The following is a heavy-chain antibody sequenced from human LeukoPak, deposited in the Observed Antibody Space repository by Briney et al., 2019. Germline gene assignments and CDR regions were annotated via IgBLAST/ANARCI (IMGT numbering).Heavy chain of an antibody. V-gene: IGHV3-73*01. CDR1: GFTFSGSP. J-gene: IGHJ4*02. CDR2: IRSKADNYAT. CDR3: TQSNY. Sequence: GGSLRLSCAASGFTFSGSPILWVRQASGKELEWVGRIRSKADNYATAYAASVQGRCTISRDDSKSTAYLQLNSLKTEDTAVYYCTQSNYWGQGALVTVSS.